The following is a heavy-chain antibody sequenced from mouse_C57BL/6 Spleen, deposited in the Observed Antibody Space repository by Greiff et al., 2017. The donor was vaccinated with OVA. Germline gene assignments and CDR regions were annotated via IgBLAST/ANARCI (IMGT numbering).Heavy chain of an antibody. CDR1: GYTFTSYT. V-gene: IGHV1-4*01. Sequence: QVQLQQSGAELVRPGASVKMSCKASGYTFTSYTMHWVKQRPGQGLEWIGYINPSSGYTKYNQKFKDKVTLTADKSSSTAYMQLSSLTSEDSAVYYCALTGGYYYAMDYWGQGTSVTVSS. CDR3: ALTGGYYYAMDY. CDR2: INPSSGYT. D-gene: IGHD1-1*01. J-gene: IGHJ4*01.